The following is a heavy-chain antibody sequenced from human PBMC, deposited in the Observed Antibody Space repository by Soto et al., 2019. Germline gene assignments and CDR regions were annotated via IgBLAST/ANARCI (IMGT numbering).Heavy chain of an antibody. CDR3: ARVYCMSTRCRGFFDY. CDR1: GFTFSDHY. D-gene: IGHD2-2*01. CDR2: TRNKANSYTT. Sequence: EVQLVESGGGLVQPGGSLRLSCAASGFTFSDHYMDWVRQAPGKGLEWVGRTRNKANSYTTEYAASVKGRFTISRDDSKNSPDLEMDSLKTEDTAVYYCARVYCMSTRCRGFFDYWGRGTLVTVSS. V-gene: IGHV3-72*01. J-gene: IGHJ4*02.